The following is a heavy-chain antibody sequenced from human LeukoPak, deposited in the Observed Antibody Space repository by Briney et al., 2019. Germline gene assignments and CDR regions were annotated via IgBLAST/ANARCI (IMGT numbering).Heavy chain of an antibody. CDR2: ISSSGSYF. Sequence: PGGSLRLSCAVSGLTLSSYGMNCVRHARGKGLGWVASISSSGSYFYYADSGKGRLTISRDRAKNSLYLQMDRLRSDYTALYFCAIAYWDDDFYCGQGALVTVSS. V-gene: IGHV3-21*01. CDR3: AIAYWDDDFY. CDR1: GLTLSSYG. D-gene: IGHD1-1*01. J-gene: IGHJ4*02.